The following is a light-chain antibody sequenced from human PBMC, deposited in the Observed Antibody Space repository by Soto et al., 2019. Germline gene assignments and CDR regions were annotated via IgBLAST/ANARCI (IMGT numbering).Light chain of an antibody. CDR1: QGISTH. Sequence: DTQMTQSPSSLSASLGDRVTITCQASQGISTHLSWYQQKPRRAPKVLIYDASTLETGVPSRFSGRGSGTDSTFTISSLQPEDIATYYYQQYDNLPITFGQGTRLEIK. CDR3: QQYDNLPIT. V-gene: IGKV1-33*01. J-gene: IGKJ5*01. CDR2: DAS.